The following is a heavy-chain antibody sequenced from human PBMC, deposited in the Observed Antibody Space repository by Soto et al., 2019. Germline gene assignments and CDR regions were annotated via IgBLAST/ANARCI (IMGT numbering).Heavy chain of an antibody. V-gene: IGHV1-46*01. J-gene: IGHJ6*02. CDR2: INPSAGST. D-gene: IGHD6-13*01. CDR1: GYSVANYF. CDR3: ARGGSSPVFCYYCGMDV. Sequence: QVQLVQSGAEVREPGASVKVSCKASGYSVANYFMHWVRQAPGQGLEWLGVINPSAGSTTYAQKFQGRVTMTWDTSTNTVYMDLRSLRSEDTAIFSCARGGSSPVFCYYCGMDVWGQGTTVTVSS.